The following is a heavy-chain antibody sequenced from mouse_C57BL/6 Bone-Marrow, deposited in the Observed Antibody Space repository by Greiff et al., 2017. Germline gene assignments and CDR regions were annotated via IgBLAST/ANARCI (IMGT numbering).Heavy chain of an antibody. Sequence: QVQLQQPGAELVKPGASVKMSCKASGYTFTSYWITWVKQRPGQGLEWIGDIYPGSGSTNYNEKFKSKATLTVDTSSSTAYMQLSSRTSEDSAAYYCARPYYSNYWYFDVWGTGTTVTVSS. D-gene: IGHD2-5*01. CDR2: IYPGSGST. J-gene: IGHJ1*03. CDR3: ARPYYSNYWYFDV. CDR1: GYTFTSYW. V-gene: IGHV1-55*01.